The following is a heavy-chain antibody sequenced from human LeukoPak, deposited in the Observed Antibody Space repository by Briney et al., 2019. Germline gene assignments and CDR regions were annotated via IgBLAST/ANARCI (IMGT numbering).Heavy chain of an antibody. CDR3: ARTYYYDSSGYYYGGEFDY. CDR2: IYYSGST. V-gene: IGHV4-39*07. J-gene: IGHJ4*02. D-gene: IGHD3-22*01. Sequence: SETLSLTCTVSGGSISSSSYYWGWIRQPPGKGLEWIGSIYYSGSTYYNPSLKSRVTISVDTSKNQFSLKLSSVTAADTAVYYCARTYYYDSSGYYYGGEFDYWGQGTLVTVSS. CDR1: GGSISSSSYY.